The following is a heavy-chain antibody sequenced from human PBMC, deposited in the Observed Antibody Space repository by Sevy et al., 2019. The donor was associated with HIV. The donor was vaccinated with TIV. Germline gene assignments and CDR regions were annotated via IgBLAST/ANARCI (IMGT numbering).Heavy chain of an antibody. D-gene: IGHD5-18*01. CDR3: ARGKSGYGYALNY. CDR2: IYSDGTT. CDR1: GFTASSNY. Sequence: GGSLRLSCAASGFTASSNYMTWVRQVPGKGLEGVSVIYSDGTTYHADSVKDRFTISRDNSKNTLYLQMNSLRAEDTAVYYCARGKSGYGYALNYWGQGTLVTVSS. V-gene: IGHV3-66*01. J-gene: IGHJ4*02.